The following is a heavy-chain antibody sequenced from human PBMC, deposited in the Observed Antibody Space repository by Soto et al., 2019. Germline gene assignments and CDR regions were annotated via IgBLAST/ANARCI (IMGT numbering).Heavy chain of an antibody. J-gene: IGHJ4*02. D-gene: IGHD6-19*01. CDR2: INKDGSET. Sequence: EVHLVESGGGLVQPGGSLRLSCEASGFTFTDHWMSWVRQAPGKGLEWVANINKDGSETYYVESVKGRFTISRDNAKNSLLLQMDSLRGEDTAGYYCGKGQWLEDSWGQGTLVTVSS. CDR3: GKGQWLEDS. V-gene: IGHV3-7*01. CDR1: GFTFTDHW.